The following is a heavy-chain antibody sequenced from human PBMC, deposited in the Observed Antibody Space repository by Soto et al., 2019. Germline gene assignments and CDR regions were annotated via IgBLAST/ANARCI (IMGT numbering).Heavy chain of an antibody. CDR3: ARGGYYYENSGQNAYDY. D-gene: IGHD3-22*01. J-gene: IGHJ4*01. V-gene: IGHV4-31*03. CDR2: IYYSGST. CDR1: GGSISSGGYY. Sequence: NPSETLSLTCTVSGGSISSGGYYWSWIRQHPGKGLEWIGYIYYSGSTYYNPSLKSRATISGDTSKNQFSLKLSSVTAADTAVYYCARGGYYYENSGQNAYDYWGQGILVTVSS.